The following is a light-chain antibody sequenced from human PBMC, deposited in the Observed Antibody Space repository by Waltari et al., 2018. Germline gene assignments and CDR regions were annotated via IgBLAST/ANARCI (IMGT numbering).Light chain of an antibody. CDR2: DTS. J-gene: IGKJ4*01. V-gene: IGKV3-11*01. Sequence: EIVLTQSPATLSLSPGERATLSCRASQSVSSYLAWYQQKPGQAPRLLIYDTSNRATGIPARFSGSGSGTDFTLTISSLEPEDFAVYYCQQRRNWPLTFGGGTKVEIK. CDR3: QQRRNWPLT. CDR1: QSVSSY.